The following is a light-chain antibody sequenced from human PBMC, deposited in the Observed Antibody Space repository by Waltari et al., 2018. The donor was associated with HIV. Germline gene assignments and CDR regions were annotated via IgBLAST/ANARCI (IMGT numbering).Light chain of an antibody. V-gene: IGLV1-47*01. CDR2: RNN. Sequence: QSVLTQPPSASGTPGPRVTISCSGSSSNLGRNYVYWYQQLPRTAPKLLIHRNNQRPSGVPDRFSGSKSGTSVSLAISGLRSEDEADYYCAAWDDRLSGWVFGGGTKLTV. J-gene: IGLJ3*02. CDR1: SSNLGRNY. CDR3: AAWDDRLSGWV.